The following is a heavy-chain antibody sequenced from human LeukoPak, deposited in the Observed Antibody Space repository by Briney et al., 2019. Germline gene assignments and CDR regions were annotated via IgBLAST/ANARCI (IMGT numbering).Heavy chain of an antibody. CDR1: GFTFSSYW. D-gene: IGHD3-10*01. J-gene: IGHJ4*02. V-gene: IGHV3-7*03. CDR2: IKQDGSEK. CDR3: AKDQFAFRGVSEY. Sequence: GSLRLSCAASGFTFSSYWMSWVRQAPGKGLEWVANIKQDGSEKYYADSVKGRFTISRDNSKNTLYLQMNSLRAEDTAVYYCAKDQFAFRGVSEYWGQGTLVTVSS.